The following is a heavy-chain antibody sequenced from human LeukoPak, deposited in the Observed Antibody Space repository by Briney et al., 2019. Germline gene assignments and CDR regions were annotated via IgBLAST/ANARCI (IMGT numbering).Heavy chain of an antibody. J-gene: IGHJ6*02. Sequence: GGSLRLSCAASGFTFSIYAMSWVRQAPGKGLEWVSTITDSGGATYHADSVKGRFTISRDNAKNSLYLQMSNLRAEDTAVYFCARGGGLDVWGQGATVTVSS. CDR2: ITDSGGAT. D-gene: IGHD3-16*01. CDR3: ARGGGLDV. CDR1: GFTFSIYA. V-gene: IGHV3-23*01.